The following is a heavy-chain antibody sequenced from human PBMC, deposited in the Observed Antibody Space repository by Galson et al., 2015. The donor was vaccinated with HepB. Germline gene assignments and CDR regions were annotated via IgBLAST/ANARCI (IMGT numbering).Heavy chain of an antibody. CDR3: ARDSRSDYMDV. Sequence: SLRLSCAASGFIVTNSYMSWVRQAPGKGLEWVSSFYSGGRTYYADSVKGRFTISSDNSKNTLYLQMNSLRVEDTAVYYCARDSRSDYMDVWGKGTTVTVSS. V-gene: IGHV3-53*01. CDR2: FYSGGRT. J-gene: IGHJ6*03. CDR1: GFIVTNSY.